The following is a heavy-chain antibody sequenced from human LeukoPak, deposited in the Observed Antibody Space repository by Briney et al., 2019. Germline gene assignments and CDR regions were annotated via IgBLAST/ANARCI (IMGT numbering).Heavy chain of an antibody. CDR3: EKSRLLGRGTTGEFDS. CDR2: LSGDGNTI. J-gene: IGHJ4*02. D-gene: IGHD1-14*01. CDR1: GFTFSDYN. V-gene: IGHV3-11*04. Sequence: GGSLRLSCAASGFTFSDYNMGWIRQAPGTGLEWVSYLSGDGNTIYYADSVRGRFTISRDNAKSSLYLQMNSLTAEDTAVYYCEKSRLLGRGTTGEFDSWGQGILVTVSS.